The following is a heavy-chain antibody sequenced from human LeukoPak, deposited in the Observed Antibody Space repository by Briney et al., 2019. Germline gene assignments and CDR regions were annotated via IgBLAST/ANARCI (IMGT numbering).Heavy chain of an antibody. V-gene: IGHV3-23*01. CDR1: GFTFSSYA. Sequence: PGGSLRLSCAASGFTFSSYAMSWVRRAPGKGLEWVSGISGSGGSTHYADSVKGRFTISRDNSKNTPYLQMSSLRAEDTAVYYCAKDSAVTPFYFEYWGQGTLVAVSS. CDR2: ISGSGGST. D-gene: IGHD4-17*01. CDR3: AKDSAVTPFYFEY. J-gene: IGHJ4*02.